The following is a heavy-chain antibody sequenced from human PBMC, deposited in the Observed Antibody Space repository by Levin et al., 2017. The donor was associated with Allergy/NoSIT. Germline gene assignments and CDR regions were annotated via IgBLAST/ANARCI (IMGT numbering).Heavy chain of an antibody. CDR1: GFTFSNAW. J-gene: IGHJ6*02. Sequence: PGGSLRLSCAASGFTFSNAWMSWVRQAPGKGLEWVGRIKSKTDGGTTDYAAPVKGRFTISRDDSKNTLYLQMNSLKTEDTAVYYCTTGGSGGRLYYYYYGMDVWGQGTTVTVSS. CDR3: TTGGSGGRLYYYYYGMDV. D-gene: IGHD2-15*01. V-gene: IGHV3-15*01. CDR2: IKSKTDGGTT.